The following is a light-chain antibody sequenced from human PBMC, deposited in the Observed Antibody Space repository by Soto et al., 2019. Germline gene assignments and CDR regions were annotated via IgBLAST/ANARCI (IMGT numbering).Light chain of an antibody. CDR1: QSISSY. J-gene: IGKJ2*01. CDR2: AAS. CDR3: QQSYSTPHVT. Sequence: DIQMTQSPSSLSASVGDRVTITCRASQSISSYLNWYQQNPGKAPKLLIYAASSLQSGVPSRFSGSGSGTDFTLTISSLQPEDFATYYCQQSYSTPHVTFGQGTKLEIK. V-gene: IGKV1-39*01.